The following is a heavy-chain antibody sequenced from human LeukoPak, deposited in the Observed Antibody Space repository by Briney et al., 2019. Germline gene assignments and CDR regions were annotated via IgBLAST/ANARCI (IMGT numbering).Heavy chain of an antibody. D-gene: IGHD3-22*01. CDR3: ARLSKNYYDSSGYYNWFDP. J-gene: IGHJ5*02. V-gene: IGHV5-51*01. CDR1: GYSFTSYW. CDR2: IYPGDSDT. Sequence: GESLKISCKGSGYSFTSYWIGWVRQMPGKGLEWMGIIYPGDSDTRYSPSFQGQVTISADKSISTAYLQWSSLKASDTAMYYCARLSKNYYDSSGYYNWFDPWGQGTLVTVSS.